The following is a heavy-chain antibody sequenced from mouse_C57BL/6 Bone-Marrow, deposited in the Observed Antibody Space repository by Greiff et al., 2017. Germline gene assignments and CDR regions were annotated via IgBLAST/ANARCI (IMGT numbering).Heavy chain of an antibody. CDR2: IRNKANNHAT. J-gene: IGHJ3*01. D-gene: IGHD2-3*01. CDR1: GFTFSDAW. CDR3: TGGGYYEAWFAY. Sequence: EVQVVESGGGLVQPGGSMKLSCAASGFTFSDAWMDWVRQSPEKGLEWVAEIRNKANNHATYYAESVKGRFTISRDDSKSSVYLQMNSLRAEDTGIYYCTGGGYYEAWFAYWGQGTLVTVSA. V-gene: IGHV6-6*01.